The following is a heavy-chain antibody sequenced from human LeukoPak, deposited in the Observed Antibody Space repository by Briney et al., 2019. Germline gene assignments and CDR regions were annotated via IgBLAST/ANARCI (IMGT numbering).Heavy chain of an antibody. D-gene: IGHD2-2*01. J-gene: IGHJ3*02. CDR2: ISGSGGST. Sequence: GGSLRLSCAASGFTFSSYAMSWVRQAPGKGLEWVSAISGSGGSTYYADSVKGRFTISRDNSKNTLYLQMNSLRAEDTAVYYCAKHYCSSTSCPDDAFDIWGQGTMVTVSS. CDR1: GFTFSSYA. CDR3: AKHYCSSTSCPDDAFDI. V-gene: IGHV3-23*01.